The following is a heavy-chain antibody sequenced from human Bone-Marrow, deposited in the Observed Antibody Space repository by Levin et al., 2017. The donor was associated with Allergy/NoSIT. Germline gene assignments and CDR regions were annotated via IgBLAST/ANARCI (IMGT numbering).Heavy chain of an antibody. CDR2: INHSGST. Sequence: SQTLSLTCAVYGGSFSGYYWSWIRQPPGKGLEWIGEINHSGSTNYNPSLKSRVTISVDTSKNQFSLKLSSVTAADTAVYYCARGFAGYYFDYWGQGTLVTVSS. V-gene: IGHV4-34*01. CDR1: GGSFSGYY. D-gene: IGHD6-13*01. J-gene: IGHJ4*02. CDR3: ARGFAGYYFDY.